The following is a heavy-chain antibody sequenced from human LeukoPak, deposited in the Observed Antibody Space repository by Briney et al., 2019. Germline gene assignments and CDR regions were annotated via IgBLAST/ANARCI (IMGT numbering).Heavy chain of an antibody. CDR1: GFTVSSNY. CDR3: ARAPLLWFGDHPGAFDI. V-gene: IGHV3-66*02. CDR2: IYSGGST. D-gene: IGHD3-10*01. Sequence: GGSLRLSCAASGFTVSSNYMSWVRQAPGKGLEWVSVIYSGGSTYYADSVKGRFTISRDNSKNTLYLQMNSLRDEDTAVYYCARAPLLWFGDHPGAFDIWGQGTMVTVSS. J-gene: IGHJ3*02.